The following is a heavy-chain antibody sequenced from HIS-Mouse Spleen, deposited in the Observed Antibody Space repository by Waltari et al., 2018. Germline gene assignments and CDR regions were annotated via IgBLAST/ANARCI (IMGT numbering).Heavy chain of an antibody. CDR1: GLPVDDYA. CDR2: ISWNSGSI. Sequence: EVQLVESGGGLVQPGRSLRLSCAASGLPVDDYAWPWAGQAPGKGLEWVSGISWNSGSIGYADSVKGRFTISRDNAKNSLYLQMNSLRAEDTALYYCVKDMRYSSSYFDYWGQGTLVTVSS. CDR3: VKDMRYSSSYFDY. J-gene: IGHJ4*02. V-gene: IGHV3-9*01. D-gene: IGHD6-6*01.